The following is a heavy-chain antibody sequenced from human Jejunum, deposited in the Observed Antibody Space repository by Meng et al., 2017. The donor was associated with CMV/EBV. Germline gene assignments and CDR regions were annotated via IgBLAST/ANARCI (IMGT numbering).Heavy chain of an antibody. CDR3: ARESMVAVSRYFFYVMDV. CDR2: ISYSGKT. V-gene: IGHV4-61*01. D-gene: IGHD2-15*01. J-gene: IGHJ6*02. Sequence: SANYYWRWVRQPPGKGMGWIGYISYSGKTNYNPSLESRVTITGDTTKNQFSLKLSSVTAADTAFYFCARESMVAVSRYFFYVMDVWGQGTTVTVSS. CDR1: SANYY.